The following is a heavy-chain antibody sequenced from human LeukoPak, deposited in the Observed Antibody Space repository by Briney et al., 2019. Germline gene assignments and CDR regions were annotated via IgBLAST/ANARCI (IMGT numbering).Heavy chain of an antibody. J-gene: IGHJ4*02. V-gene: IGHV3-66*01. CDR1: GFTVSSNY. CDR2: IYSDGTT. D-gene: IGHD4-17*01. CDR3: ARETTAPYRHFDY. Sequence: GGSLRLSCAASGFTVSSNYMSWVRQAPGKGLEWVSVIYSDGTTHYADSVKGRFTISRDNSKNTLYLQMNNLRAEDTAVYYCARETTAPYRHFDYWGQGTLVTVSS.